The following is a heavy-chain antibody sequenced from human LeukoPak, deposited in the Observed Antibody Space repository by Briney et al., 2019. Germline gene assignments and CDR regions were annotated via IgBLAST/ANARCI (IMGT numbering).Heavy chain of an antibody. CDR3: ARTVAGTSAAGGVIYFQH. CDR1: GGSISISSYY. J-gene: IGHJ1*01. Sequence: SETLSLTCTVSGGSISISSYYWGWIRQPPGRGLEWIGSIYYSGSTYYNPSLKSRVIISVDTSKNLFSLKLSSVTASDTAVYYCARTVAGTSAAGGVIYFQHWGQGSQVTVSS. D-gene: IGHD6-19*01. CDR2: IYYSGST. V-gene: IGHV4-39*02.